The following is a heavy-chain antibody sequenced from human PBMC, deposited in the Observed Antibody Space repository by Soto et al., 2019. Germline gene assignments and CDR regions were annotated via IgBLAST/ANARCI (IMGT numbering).Heavy chain of an antibody. CDR3: ARGGSYSSSDNWFGP. J-gene: IGHJ5*02. Sequence: GGSLRLSCAASGFTFSSYEMNWVRQAPGKGLEWVSYISSSGSTIYYADSVKGRFTISRDNAKNSLYLQMNSLRAEDTAVYYCARGGSYSSSDNWFGPWGQGTLVTVSS. D-gene: IGHD6-6*01. V-gene: IGHV3-48*03. CDR2: ISSSGSTI. CDR1: GFTFSSYE.